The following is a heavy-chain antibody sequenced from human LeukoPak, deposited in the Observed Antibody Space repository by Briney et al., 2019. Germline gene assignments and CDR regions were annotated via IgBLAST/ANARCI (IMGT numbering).Heavy chain of an antibody. CDR1: GFTFSDYY. CDR2: ISSSGSTI. J-gene: IGHJ4*02. Sequence: GGSLRLSCAASGFTFSDYYMSWIRQAPGKGLEWVSYISSSGSTIYYADSVKGRFTISRDNAKNSLYLQMNSLRAEDTAVYYCARAPRRSGGCCYYVDYWGQGTLVTVSS. CDR3: ARAPRRSGGCCYYVDY. V-gene: IGHV3-11*01. D-gene: IGHD2-15*01.